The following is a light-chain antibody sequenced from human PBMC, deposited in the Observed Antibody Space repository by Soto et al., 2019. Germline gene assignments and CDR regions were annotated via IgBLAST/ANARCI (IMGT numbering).Light chain of an antibody. V-gene: IGKV3-20*01. CDR1: QSVSSSY. CDR2: GAS. Sequence: IVLTQSPGTLSSSPGERATLSCRASQSVSSSYLAWYQQKLGQPPGLLIYGASSRATGVPDRFSGSGSGTDFTLTISRLEPEDFAVYYCQQYGSSPPLTFGGGTKVDIK. J-gene: IGKJ4*01. CDR3: QQYGSSPPLT.